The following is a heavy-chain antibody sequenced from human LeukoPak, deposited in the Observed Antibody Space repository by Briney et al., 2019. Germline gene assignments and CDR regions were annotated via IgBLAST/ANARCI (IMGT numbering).Heavy chain of an antibody. Sequence: SDTLSLTCAVSGYSISSSNWWGWIRQPPGKGLEWIGYIYYSGSTNYNPSLKSRVTMSVDTSKNQFSLKLSSVTALDTAVYYCARGNNYYDSSGYSDWGQGTLVTVSS. CDR2: IYYSGST. CDR1: GYSISSSNW. CDR3: ARGNNYYDSSGYSD. J-gene: IGHJ4*02. V-gene: IGHV4-28*06. D-gene: IGHD3-22*01.